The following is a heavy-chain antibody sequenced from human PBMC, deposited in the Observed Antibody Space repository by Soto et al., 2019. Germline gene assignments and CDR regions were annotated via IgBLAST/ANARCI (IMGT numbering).Heavy chain of an antibody. Sequence: QVQLVESGGGVVQPGRSLRLSCAASGFIFSTYGMHWVRQAPGKGLEWVAVISYDGRNIYDRDSVRGRFTISRDNSKNTLYLQMNSLRAEDTAVYYCAKVHWNDLFDGFDIWGQGTMVTVSS. J-gene: IGHJ3*02. V-gene: IGHV3-30*18. D-gene: IGHD1-1*01. CDR3: AKVHWNDLFDGFDI. CDR1: GFIFSTYG. CDR2: ISYDGRNI.